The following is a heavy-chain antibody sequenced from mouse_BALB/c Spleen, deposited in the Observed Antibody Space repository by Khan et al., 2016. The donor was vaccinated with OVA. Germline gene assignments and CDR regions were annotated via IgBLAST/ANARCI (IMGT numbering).Heavy chain of an antibody. CDR2: IWGGGNT. Sequence: QVRLQQSGPGLVAPSQNLSITCTVSGFSLSDYGVSWIRQPPGKGLEWLGVIWGGGNTYYNSAIKSRLSISKDNSKSQVLLKMSSLQSDDTAIYYCAKEVWSYYYTLDYWGQGTSVTVSS. CDR3: AKEVWSYYYTLDY. CDR1: GFSLSDYG. V-gene: IGHV2-6-5*01. J-gene: IGHJ4*01.